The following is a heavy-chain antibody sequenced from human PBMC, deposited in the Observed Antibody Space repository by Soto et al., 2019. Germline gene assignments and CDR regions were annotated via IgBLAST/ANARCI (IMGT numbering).Heavy chain of an antibody. V-gene: IGHV1-69*06. CDR2: IIPIFGTA. CDR3: ARSFRITGIGYYFDY. Sequence: ASVKVSCKASGGTFSSYAISWVRQAPGQGLEWMGGIIPIFGTANYAQKFQGRVTITADKSTSTAYMELSSLRSEDTAVYYCARSFRITGIGYYFDYWGQGTLVTVSS. J-gene: IGHJ4*02. CDR1: GGTFSSYA. D-gene: IGHD1-20*01.